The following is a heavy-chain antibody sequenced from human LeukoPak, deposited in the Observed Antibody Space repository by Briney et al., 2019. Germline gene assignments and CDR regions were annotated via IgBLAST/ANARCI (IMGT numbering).Heavy chain of an antibody. Sequence: SQTLSLTCTVSVGSLSSGGYYWSWTRQHPGKGLEWLGYIYYSGSTFYHPSLKSRVTISVDTSKNHFSLKLSSVTAADTAVYYCARDHGATYFDYWGQGTLVTVSS. CDR1: VGSLSSGGYY. CDR2: IYYSGST. V-gene: IGHV4-31*03. J-gene: IGHJ4*02. D-gene: IGHD5-12*01. CDR3: ARDHGATYFDY.